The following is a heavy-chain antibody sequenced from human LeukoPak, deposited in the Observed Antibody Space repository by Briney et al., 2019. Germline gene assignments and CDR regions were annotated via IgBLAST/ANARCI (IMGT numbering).Heavy chain of an antibody. V-gene: IGHV4-4*02. D-gene: IGHD6-19*01. J-gene: IGHJ4*02. CDR1: GGSISSSNW. Sequence: SGTLSLTCAVSGGSISSSNWWSWVRPPPGKGLEWIGEIYHSGSTNYNPSLKSRVTISVDKSKNQFSLKLSSVTAADTAVYYCARVSGSAVAGHFDYWGQGTLVTVSS. CDR2: IYHSGST. CDR3: ARVSGSAVAGHFDY.